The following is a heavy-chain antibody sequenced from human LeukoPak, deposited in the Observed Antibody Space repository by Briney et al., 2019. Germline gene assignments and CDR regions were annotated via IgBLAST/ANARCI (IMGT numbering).Heavy chain of an antibody. CDR1: GFTFSSYA. D-gene: IGHD5-18*01. Sequence: GGSLRLSCAASGFTFSSYAMHWVRQAPGKGLEWVAVISYDGSNKYYADSVKGRFTISRDNSKNTLYLQMNSLRAEDTAVYYCARDCGTRDPFRGYSYGYFDYWGQGTLVTVSS. CDR3: ARDCGTRDPFRGYSYGYFDY. J-gene: IGHJ4*02. V-gene: IGHV3-30-3*01. CDR2: ISYDGSNK.